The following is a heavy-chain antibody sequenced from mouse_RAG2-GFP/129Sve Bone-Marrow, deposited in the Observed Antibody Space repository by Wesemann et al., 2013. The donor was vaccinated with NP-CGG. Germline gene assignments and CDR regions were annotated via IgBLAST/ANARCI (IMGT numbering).Heavy chain of an antibody. V-gene: IGHV5-9-3*01. Sequence: EVQLVESGGGLVKPGGSLKLSCAASGFTFSSYAMSWVRQSPEKRLEWVATISSGGSYTYYPDSVKGQFTISRDNAKNTLYLQMSSLRSEDTAMYYCARHGTGTGYWGQGTTLTVSS. CDR1: GFTFSSYA. CDR2: ISSGGSYT. CDR3: ARHGTGTGY. J-gene: IGHJ2*01. D-gene: IGHD4-1*01.